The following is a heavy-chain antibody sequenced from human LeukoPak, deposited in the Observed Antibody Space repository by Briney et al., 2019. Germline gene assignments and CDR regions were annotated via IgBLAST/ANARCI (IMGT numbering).Heavy chain of an antibody. CDR2: ISSSGSTI. V-gene: IGHV3-11*01. D-gene: IGHD4-11*01. J-gene: IGHJ4*02. CDR1: GFTFSDYY. CDR3: ARGGWYYDYSNYRLGY. Sequence: GGSLRLSCAASGFTFSDYYMSWIRQAPGNGLEWVSYISSSGSTIYYADSVKGRFTISRDNAKNSLYLQMNSLRAEDTAVYYCARGGWYYDYSNYRLGYWGQGTLVTVSS.